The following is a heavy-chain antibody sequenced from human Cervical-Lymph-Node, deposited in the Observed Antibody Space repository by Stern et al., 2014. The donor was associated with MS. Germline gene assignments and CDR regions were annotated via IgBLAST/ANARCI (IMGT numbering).Heavy chain of an antibody. CDR2: ISRSSSTI. Sequence: EVQLLESGGGLVQPGGSLRLPCAASGFTFSSYSMNWVRQAPGKGLEWVSYISRSSSTIYYADSVKGRFTISRDNAKNSLYLQMNSLRDEDTAVYYCARDSPATVTTYFDSWGQGTLVTVSS. CDR3: ARDSPATVTTYFDS. D-gene: IGHD4-17*01. J-gene: IGHJ4*02. V-gene: IGHV3-48*02. CDR1: GFTFSSYS.